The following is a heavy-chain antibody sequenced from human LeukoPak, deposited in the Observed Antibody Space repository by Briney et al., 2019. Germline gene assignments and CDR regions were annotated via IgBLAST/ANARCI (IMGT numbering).Heavy chain of an antibody. CDR3: ARALRRAARPGVNWFDP. J-gene: IGHJ5*02. CDR2: IKQDGSEK. V-gene: IGHV3-7*01. CDR1: GFTFSGYW. D-gene: IGHD6-6*01. Sequence: GGSLRLSCAASGFTFSGYWMTWGRQAPGKGLEWVANIKQDGSEKYYVDSVKGRFTISRDNAKNSLYLQMNSLRAEDTAVYYCARALRRAARPGVNWFDPWGQGTLVTVSS.